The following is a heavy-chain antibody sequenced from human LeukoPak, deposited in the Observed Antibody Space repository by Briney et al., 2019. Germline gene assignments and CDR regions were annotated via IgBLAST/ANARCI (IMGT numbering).Heavy chain of an antibody. CDR2: IDSGGIT. J-gene: IGHJ6*02. D-gene: IGHD1-1*01. CDR3: ALQRPLKGV. CDR1: GFTVSSNY. Sequence: PGGALRLSCAASGFTVSSNYMSSVRQAPGKGLEWVSVIDSGGITYYADSVKGRFTISRDNSKNTLYLQMNSLRAEDTAVYYCALQRPLKGVWGQGTTVTVSS. V-gene: IGHV3-66*04.